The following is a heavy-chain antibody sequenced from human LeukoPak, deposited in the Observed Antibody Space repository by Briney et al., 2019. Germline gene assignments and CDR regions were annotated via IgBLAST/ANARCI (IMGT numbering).Heavy chain of an antibody. J-gene: IGHJ4*02. D-gene: IGHD6-6*01. CDR1: GFIFSSHG. CDR2: IWYDGTNK. CDR3: ARDIAARRFDY. V-gene: IGHV3-33*01. Sequence: GGSLRLSCAASGFIFSSHGMHWVRQAPGKGLEWVAVIWYDGTNKYYEDSVEGRFTISRDNSKNTLYLQMNSLRADDTAVYYCARDIAARRFDYWGQGTLVTVSS.